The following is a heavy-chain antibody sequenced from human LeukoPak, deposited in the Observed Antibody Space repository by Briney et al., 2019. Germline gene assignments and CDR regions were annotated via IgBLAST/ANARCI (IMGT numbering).Heavy chain of an antibody. V-gene: IGHV1-18*01. J-gene: IGHJ4*02. CDR3: ARDSIDPIVVVTDY. Sequence: ASAKVSCKASGYTFTSYGISWVRQAPGQGLEWMGWISAYNGNTNYAQKLQGRVTMTTDTSTSTAYMELRSLRSDDTAVYYCARDSIDPIVVVTDYWGQGTLVTVSS. CDR2: ISAYNGNT. D-gene: IGHD3-22*01. CDR1: GYTFTSYG.